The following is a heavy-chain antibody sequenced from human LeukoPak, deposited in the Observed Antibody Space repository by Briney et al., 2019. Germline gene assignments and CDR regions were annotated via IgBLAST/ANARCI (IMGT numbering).Heavy chain of an antibody. CDR1: GGSFSGYY. CDR3: ARRGREGNNYYFDN. D-gene: IGHD5-24*01. J-gene: IGHJ4*02. V-gene: IGHV4-34*01. Sequence: SETLSLTCAVYGGSFSGYYWSWIRQPPGKGLEWIEEINHSGSTNYNPSLKSRVTISVDTSKNQFSLKLSSVTAADTAAYYCARRGREGNNYYFDNGGQETLVTV. CDR2: INHSGST.